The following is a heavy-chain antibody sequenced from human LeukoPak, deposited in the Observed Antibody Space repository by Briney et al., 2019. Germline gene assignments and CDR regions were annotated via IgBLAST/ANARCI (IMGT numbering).Heavy chain of an antibody. Sequence: SETLSLTCTVSGGSISSYYWSWIRQPPGKGLEWIGYIQNSGSTNYNPSLSSRVIMALDTSKNHLSLHLTSVTAADTAVYYCSRENGAFSPFGYWGQGYLVTVLS. CDR3: SRENGAFSPFGY. CDR1: GGSISSYY. D-gene: IGHD2-8*01. V-gene: IGHV4-59*12. J-gene: IGHJ4*02. CDR2: IQNSGST.